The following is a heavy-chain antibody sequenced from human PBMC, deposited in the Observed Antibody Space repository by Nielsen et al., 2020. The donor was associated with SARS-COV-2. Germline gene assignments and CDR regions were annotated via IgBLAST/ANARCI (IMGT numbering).Heavy chain of an antibody. CDR1: GFTFSSYE. Sequence: GESLKISCAASGFTFSSYEMNWVRQAPGKGLEWVSYISSSGSTIYYADSVKGRFTISRDNAKNSLYLQMNSLRAEDTAVYYCASPGDDFWSGYYVPIWGQGTMVTVSS. CDR2: ISSSGSTI. CDR3: ASPGDDFWSGYYVPI. V-gene: IGHV3-48*03. D-gene: IGHD3-3*01. J-gene: IGHJ3*02.